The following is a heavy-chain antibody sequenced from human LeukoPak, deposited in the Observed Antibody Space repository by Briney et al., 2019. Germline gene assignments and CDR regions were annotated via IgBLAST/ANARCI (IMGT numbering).Heavy chain of an antibody. CDR3: TRTDAGYSSSWYGN. V-gene: IGHV1-2*02. CDR2: MNPDSGGT. D-gene: IGHD6-13*01. Sequence: ASVKVSCKASGYTFTVYYIHWVRQAPGQGLEWMGWMNPDSGGTNYAQRFQGRVTMTRDTSISTVYMELSGLRSDDTAVYYCTRTDAGYSSSWYGNWGQGTLVTVSS. J-gene: IGHJ4*02. CDR1: GYTFTVYY.